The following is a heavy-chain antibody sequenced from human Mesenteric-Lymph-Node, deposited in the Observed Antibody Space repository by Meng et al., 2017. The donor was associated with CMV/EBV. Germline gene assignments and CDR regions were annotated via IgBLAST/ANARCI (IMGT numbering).Heavy chain of an antibody. CDR1: GGSVSSSLYY. V-gene: IGHV4-39*01. J-gene: IGHJ4*02. CDR3: ARRSGTYSIKYFDY. D-gene: IGHD1-26*01. Sequence: GGSVSSSLYYWGWIRQPPGKRLEWIGSIYYSGSTYYNASLKSRVTISVDTSKNQFSLRLNSVTAADTAVYYCARRSGTYSIKYFDYWGQGTLVTVSS. CDR2: IYYSGST.